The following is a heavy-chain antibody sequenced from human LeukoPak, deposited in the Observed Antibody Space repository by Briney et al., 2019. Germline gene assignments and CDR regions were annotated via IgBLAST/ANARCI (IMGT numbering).Heavy chain of an antibody. CDR1: GGAISSYY. V-gene: IGHV4-59*01. D-gene: IGHD3-3*01. J-gene: IGHJ4*02. CDR2: ISYSGSS. CDR3: ARASISKRSFGVVFIRYSDY. Sequence: PSETLSLTCTVSGGAISSYYWSWIRQPPGKGLEWIGYISYSGSSNYNPSLKSRVTISVDTSKNQFSLNLSSVTAADTAVYYCARASISKRSFGVVFIRYSDYWGQGTLVTVSS.